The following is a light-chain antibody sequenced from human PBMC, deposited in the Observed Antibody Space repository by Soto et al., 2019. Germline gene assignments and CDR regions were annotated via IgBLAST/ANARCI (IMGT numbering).Light chain of an antibody. CDR3: MQALQTPYT. V-gene: IGKV2-28*01. Sequence: DIVMTQSPLSLPVTPGEPASISCRSSQSLLHTNGYTYLDCYLQKPGQSPQLLICLGSNRASGVPDRYSGSGLGTDFTLKINRVDAEDVGVYYCMQALQTPYTFGQGTKLEIK. CDR1: QSLLHTNGYTY. CDR2: LGS. J-gene: IGKJ2*01.